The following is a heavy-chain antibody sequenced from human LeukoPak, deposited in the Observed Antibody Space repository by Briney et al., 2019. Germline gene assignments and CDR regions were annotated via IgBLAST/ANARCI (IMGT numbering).Heavy chain of an antibody. D-gene: IGHD3-22*01. CDR2: FGTRSTSV. Sequence: GGSLRLSCAASGFTFSSYAMSWVRQAPGKGLEWVSSFGTRSTSVYHAGSVKGRFAISRDNAKNSLYLQMNSLRAEDTALYYCAREVSEGFDFWGQGTLVTVSS. V-gene: IGHV3-21*01. J-gene: IGHJ4*02. CDR3: AREVSEGFDF. CDR1: GFTFSSYA.